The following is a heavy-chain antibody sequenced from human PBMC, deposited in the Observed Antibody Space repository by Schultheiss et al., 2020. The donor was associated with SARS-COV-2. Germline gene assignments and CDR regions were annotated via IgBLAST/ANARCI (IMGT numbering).Heavy chain of an antibody. D-gene: IGHD3-10*01. CDR1: GYTFTSYA. Sequence: ASVKVSCKASGYTFTSYAMHWVRQAPGQRLEWMGWINAGNGNTKYSQKFQGRVTITRDTSASTAYMELSSLRSEDTAVYYCARDVSEEWFGEFLAWGQGTLVTVSS. V-gene: IGHV1-3*01. CDR2: INAGNGNT. CDR3: ARDVSEEWFGEFLA. J-gene: IGHJ5*02.